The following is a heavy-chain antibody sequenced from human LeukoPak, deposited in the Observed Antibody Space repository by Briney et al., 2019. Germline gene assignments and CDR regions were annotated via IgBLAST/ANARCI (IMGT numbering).Heavy chain of an antibody. D-gene: IGHD3-16*02. V-gene: IGHV3-48*03. Sequence: GGSLRLSCAASGFTFSSYEMNWVRQAPGKGLGWVSYISSSGSTIYYADSVKGRFTISRDNAKNSLYLQMNSLRAEDTAVYYCAKDRSKRRIVMALGDAFDIWGQGTMVTVSS. CDR3: AKDRSKRRIVMALGDAFDI. CDR2: ISSSGSTI. J-gene: IGHJ3*02. CDR1: GFTFSSYE.